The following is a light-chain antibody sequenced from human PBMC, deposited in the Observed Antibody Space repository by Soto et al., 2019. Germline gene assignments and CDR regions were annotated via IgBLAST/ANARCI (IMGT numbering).Light chain of an antibody. CDR3: QQYDNLPPG. J-gene: IGKJ5*01. Sequence: DIQMTQSPSSLSASVGDRVTITCQASQDISKYLNWYQQKPGKAPKLLIYDASKLKTGLPSRFSGSVSGTDFTFTFRRLQAEDIATYSCQQYDNLPPGFGEGTRLEIK. CDR2: DAS. CDR1: QDISKY. V-gene: IGKV1-33*01.